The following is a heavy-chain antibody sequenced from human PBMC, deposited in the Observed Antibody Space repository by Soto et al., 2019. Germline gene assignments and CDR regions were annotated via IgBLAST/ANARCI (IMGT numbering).Heavy chain of an antibody. CDR3: ARDLWGYCGTDCYPLDV. D-gene: IGHD2-21*02. J-gene: IGHJ6*02. Sequence: SETLSLTCTVSGGSSSGYYWSWIRQPPGKGLEWIGYMYNTGSTVYNPSFKSRVTISVDTSKNQFSLKLNSVTAADTVVYYCARDLWGYCGTDCYPLDVWGQGTTVTVSS. CDR1: GGSSSGYY. V-gene: IGHV4-59*01. CDR2: MYNTGST.